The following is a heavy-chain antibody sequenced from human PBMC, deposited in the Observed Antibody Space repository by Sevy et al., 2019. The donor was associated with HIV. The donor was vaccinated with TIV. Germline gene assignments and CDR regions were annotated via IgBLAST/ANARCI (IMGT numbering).Heavy chain of an antibody. CDR1: GFTFSDHY. Sequence: GGSLRLSCAASGFTFSDHYMDWVRQAPGKGLEWVGRTRNKANSYTTVYAASVKGRFTISRDDSKNSLYLQMNSLKTEDTAVYYCARGVYYDSSGYYEVWGQGTLVTVSS. CDR3: ARGVYYDSSGYYEV. CDR2: TRNKANSYTT. J-gene: IGHJ4*02. D-gene: IGHD3-22*01. V-gene: IGHV3-72*01.